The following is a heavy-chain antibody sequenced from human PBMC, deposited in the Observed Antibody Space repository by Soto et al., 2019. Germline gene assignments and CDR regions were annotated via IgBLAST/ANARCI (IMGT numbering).Heavy chain of an antibody. CDR2: ISGSGSTI. CDR1: GFRFSDYK. V-gene: IGHV3-48*03. D-gene: IGHD3-3*01. CDR3: ARDFGHGYYLDY. Sequence: PGGSLRLSCAASGFRFSDYKMIWVRQAPGKGLEWVSYISGSGSTIYYADSVKGRFTISRDNARNSLYLQMNSLRAEDTAVYFCARDFGHGYYLDYWGRGTLVTVSS. J-gene: IGHJ4*02.